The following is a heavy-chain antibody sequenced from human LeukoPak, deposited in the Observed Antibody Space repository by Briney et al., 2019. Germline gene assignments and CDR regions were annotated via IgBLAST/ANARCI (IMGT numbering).Heavy chain of an antibody. Sequence: SETLSLTCAVYGGPFSGYYWSWIRQPPGKGLEWIGEINHSGSTNYNPSLKSRVTISVDTSKNQFSLKLSSVTAADTAVYYCARGGGYSGYDLAFCWGQGTLVTVSS. CDR1: GGPFSGYY. D-gene: IGHD5-12*01. CDR3: ARGGGYSGYDLAFC. CDR2: INHSGST. J-gene: IGHJ4*02. V-gene: IGHV4-34*01.